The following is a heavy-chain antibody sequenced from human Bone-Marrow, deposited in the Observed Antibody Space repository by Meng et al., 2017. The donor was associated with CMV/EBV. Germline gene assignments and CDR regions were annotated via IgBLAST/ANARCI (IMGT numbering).Heavy chain of an antibody. J-gene: IGHJ5*02. CDR1: GFSFSRYG. V-gene: IGHV3-30*02. Sequence: GESLKISCTMSGFSFSRYGIHFFRLAPGKGLAWVAYVQWHGREKYYADSVKGRFTISRDNSENRVHLQMDSLRVDDTGVYYCARIVARGLRYNWFDPWGQGTLVTGSS. D-gene: IGHD5-12*01. CDR2: VQWHGREK. CDR3: ARIVARGLRYNWFDP.